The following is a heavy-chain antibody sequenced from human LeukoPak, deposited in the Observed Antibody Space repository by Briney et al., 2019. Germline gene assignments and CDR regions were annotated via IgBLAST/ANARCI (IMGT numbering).Heavy chain of an antibody. CDR2: IIPIFGTA. D-gene: IGHD1-26*01. J-gene: IGHJ4*02. V-gene: IGHV1-69*05. Sequence: GSSVKVSCKASGGTFSSYAISWVRQAPGQGLEWMGGIIPIFGTANYAQKFQGRVTITTDESTSTAHMELSSLRSEDTAVYYCARGKHSGSYYLFDYWGQGTLVTVSS. CDR3: ARGKHSGSYYLFDY. CDR1: GGTFSSYA.